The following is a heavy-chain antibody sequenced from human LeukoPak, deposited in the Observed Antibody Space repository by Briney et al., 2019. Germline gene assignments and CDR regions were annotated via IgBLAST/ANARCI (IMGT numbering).Heavy chain of an antibody. CDR2: INHSGST. Sequence: SETLSLTCAVYGGSFSGYYWSWIRQPPGKGREWIGEINHSGSTNYNPSLKRRVTISVENSKNQFSLKLSSVTAADTAVYYCARDPKNCFDPWGQGTLVTVAS. J-gene: IGHJ5*02. CDR3: ARDPKNCFDP. CDR1: GGSFSGYY. V-gene: IGHV4-34*01.